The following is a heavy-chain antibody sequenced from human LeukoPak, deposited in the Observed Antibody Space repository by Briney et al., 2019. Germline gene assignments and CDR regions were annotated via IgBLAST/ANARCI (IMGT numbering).Heavy chain of an antibody. V-gene: IGHV3-23*01. Sequence: GGSLRLSCAPSGFTFSSYAMSWVRQAPGKGLEWVSTISDSGTTTFYADSVKGRFTISRDSSKNTLYLQMNSLRSDDTAVYYCARDRVTAETGLDYWGQGTLVTVSS. CDR3: ARDRVTAETGLDY. CDR2: ISDSGTTT. CDR1: GFTFSSYA. D-gene: IGHD6-13*01. J-gene: IGHJ4*02.